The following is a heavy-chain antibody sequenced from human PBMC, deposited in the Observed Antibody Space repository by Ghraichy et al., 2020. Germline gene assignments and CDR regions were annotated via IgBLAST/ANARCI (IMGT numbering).Heavy chain of an antibody. CDR1: GGSISVGDYY. CDR3: ARERVIWCGSHRAMDV. V-gene: IGHV4-30-4*01. Sequence: SQTLSLTCTVSGGSISVGDYYWTWIRQPPGKGLEWIGYIYYSGNTYSNPSLKSRVIISVDTSKNQFSLRLRSVTAADTAVYYCARERVIWCGSHRAMDVWGPGTTVTVSS. CDR2: IYYSGNT. D-gene: IGHD3-3*01. J-gene: IGHJ6*02.